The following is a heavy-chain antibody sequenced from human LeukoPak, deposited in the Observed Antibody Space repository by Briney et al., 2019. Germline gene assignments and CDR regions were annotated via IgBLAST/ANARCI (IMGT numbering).Heavy chain of an antibody. V-gene: IGHV3-64D*06. J-gene: IGHJ3*02. CDR2: ISSNGGGT. CDR1: GFTFSSYA. CDR3: VKGVEMATTRAAFDI. D-gene: IGHD5-24*01. Sequence: GGSLRLSCSASGFTFSSYAMHWVRQAPGKGLEYVSAISSNGGGTYYADSVKGRFTISRDNSKNTLYLQMSSLRAEDTAVYYCVKGVEMATTRAAFDIWGQGTMVTVSS.